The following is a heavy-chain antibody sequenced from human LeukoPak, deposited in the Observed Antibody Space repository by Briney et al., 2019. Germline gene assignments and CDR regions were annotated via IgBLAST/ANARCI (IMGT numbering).Heavy chain of an antibody. V-gene: IGHV4-4*02. CDR3: ARESSGWTKAFDY. D-gene: IGHD6-19*01. Sequence: SETLSLTCAVSGGSISSSNWWSWVRQPPGKGLEWIGEIYHSGSTNYNPSLKSRVTISVDTSKNQFSLKLSSVTAADTAVYYCARESSGWTKAFDYWGQGTLVTVSS. CDR2: IYHSGST. J-gene: IGHJ4*02. CDR1: GGSISSSNW.